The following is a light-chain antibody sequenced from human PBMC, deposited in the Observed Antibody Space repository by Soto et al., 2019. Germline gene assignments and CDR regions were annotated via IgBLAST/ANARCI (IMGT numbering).Light chain of an antibody. J-gene: IGKJ1*01. CDR1: QTIDSW. CDR2: KAS. Sequence: IHMTQSPSTLSASVGDRVTITCRASQTIDSWLAWYQQRPGKPPNLLIYKASTLASGVPSRFSGSGSGTEFTLTINSLQPDDFATYYCQQYNSYWTFGQGTKVDIK. V-gene: IGKV1-5*03. CDR3: QQYNSYWT.